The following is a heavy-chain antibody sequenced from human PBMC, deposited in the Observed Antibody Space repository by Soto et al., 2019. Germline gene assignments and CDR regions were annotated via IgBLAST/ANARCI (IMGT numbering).Heavy chain of an antibody. CDR3: ARHLELFDY. D-gene: IGHD1-26*01. J-gene: IGHJ4*02. Sequence: SETLSLTCTVSGGSISSSSYYWGWIRQPPGKGLEWIGSIYYSGSTYYNQSLKSRVTISVDTSKNQFSLKLSSVTAADTAVYYCARHLELFDYWGQGTLVTVSS. V-gene: IGHV4-39*01. CDR1: GGSISSSSYY. CDR2: IYYSGST.